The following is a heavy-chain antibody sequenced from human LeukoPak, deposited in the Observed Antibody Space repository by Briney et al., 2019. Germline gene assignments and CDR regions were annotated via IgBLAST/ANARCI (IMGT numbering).Heavy chain of an antibody. CDR2: ISGSGGST. J-gene: IGHJ1*01. Sequence: GGSLGLSCAASGFTFSSYAMSWVRQAPGKGLEWVSAISGSGGSTYYADSVKGRFTISRDNSKNTLYLQMNSLRAEDTAVYYCAKTYYDILTGPGPEYFQHWGQGTLVTVSS. D-gene: IGHD3-9*01. CDR3: AKTYYDILTGPGPEYFQH. V-gene: IGHV3-23*01. CDR1: GFTFSSYA.